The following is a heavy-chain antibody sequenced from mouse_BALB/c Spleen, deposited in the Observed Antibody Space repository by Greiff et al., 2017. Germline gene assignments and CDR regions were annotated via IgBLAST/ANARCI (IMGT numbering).Heavy chain of an antibody. CDR3: ARRYYGSSYYFDY. CDR1: GYSFTSYW. Sequence: QVQLKQSGPQLVRPGASVKISCKASGYSFTSYWMHWVKQRPGQGLEWIGMIDPSDSETRLNQKFKDKATLTVDKSSSTAYMQLSSPTSEDSAVYYCARRYYGSSYYFDYWGQGTTLTVSS. D-gene: IGHD1-1*01. J-gene: IGHJ2*01. V-gene: IGHV1S126*01. CDR2: IDPSDSET.